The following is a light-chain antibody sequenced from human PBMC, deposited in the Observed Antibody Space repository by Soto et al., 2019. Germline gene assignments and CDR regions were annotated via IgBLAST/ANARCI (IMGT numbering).Light chain of an antibody. V-gene: IGKV3-20*01. CDR2: GAS. J-gene: IGKJ1*01. CDR3: QQYGSSPPT. CDR1: LSVSTNY. Sequence: EIVLTQSPGTLSLSPGERATLSCRASLSVSTNYLAWYQRKPGQAPRLLIDGASSRATGIPDRFSGSGSGTDVDLTINSLKPEDFAVYYCQQYGSSPPTFGQGTKVEIK.